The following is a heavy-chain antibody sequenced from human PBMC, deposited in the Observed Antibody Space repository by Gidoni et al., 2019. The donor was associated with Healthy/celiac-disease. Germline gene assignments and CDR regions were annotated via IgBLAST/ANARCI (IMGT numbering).Heavy chain of an antibody. Sequence: GRFTISRDNSKNTLYLQMNSLRAEDTAVYYCAKEPLPTLLRFLEWLPTQNDYWGQGTLVTVSS. V-gene: IGHV3-23*01. CDR3: AKEPLPTLLRFLEWLPTQNDY. D-gene: IGHD3-3*01. J-gene: IGHJ4*02.